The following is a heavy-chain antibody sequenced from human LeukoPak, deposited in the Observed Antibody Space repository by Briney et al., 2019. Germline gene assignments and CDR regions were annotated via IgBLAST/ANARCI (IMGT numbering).Heavy chain of an antibody. Sequence: GGSLRLSCAASGFTFSSYAMSWVRQAPGKGLEWVSAISGSGGSTYYADSVKGRFTISRDNSKNTLYLQMNSLKTEDTAVYYCTSEITMIVVDTDAFDIWGQGTMVTVSS. CDR1: GFTFSSYA. CDR2: ISGSGGST. CDR3: TSEITMIVVDTDAFDI. J-gene: IGHJ3*02. D-gene: IGHD3-22*01. V-gene: IGHV3-23*01.